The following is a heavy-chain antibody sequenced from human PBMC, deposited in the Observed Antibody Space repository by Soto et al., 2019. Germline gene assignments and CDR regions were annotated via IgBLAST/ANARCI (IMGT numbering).Heavy chain of an antibody. V-gene: IGHV4-31*03. CDR2: IYYIGST. CDR3: ARSVFP. Sequence: QVQLQESGPGLVKPSQTLSLTCTVSGGSISSGGYYWNWIRQHPGKGLEWIGYIYYIGSTYYNPSLQSRVTISLDTSKNPFSLTLSSVPAADTAVYYCARSVFPWGQGTLVTVSS. CDR1: GGSISSGGYY. J-gene: IGHJ5*02.